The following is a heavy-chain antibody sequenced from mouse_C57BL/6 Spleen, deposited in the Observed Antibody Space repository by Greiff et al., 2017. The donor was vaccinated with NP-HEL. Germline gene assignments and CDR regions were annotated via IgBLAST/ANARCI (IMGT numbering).Heavy chain of an antibody. Sequence: VQLQESGPELVKPGASVKISCKASGYAFSSSWMNWVKQRPGKGLEWIGRIYPGDGDTNYNGKFKGKATLTADKSSSTAYMQLSSLTSEDSAVYLFARSTMVTTADYWGQGTTLTVSS. CDR3: ARSTMVTTADY. CDR1: GYAFSSSW. D-gene: IGHD2-2*01. J-gene: IGHJ2*01. V-gene: IGHV1-82*01. CDR2: IYPGDGDT.